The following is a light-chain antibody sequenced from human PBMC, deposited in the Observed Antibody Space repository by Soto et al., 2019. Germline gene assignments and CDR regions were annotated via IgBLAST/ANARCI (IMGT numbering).Light chain of an antibody. CDR1: QGIRSY. V-gene: IGKV1-9*01. Sequence: DIQLTQSPSFVSASVGDRVTITCRASQGIRSYLAWYQQKPGIAPKLLIYAASTLESGVPSRFSGSGSGTEFTLTISSLQPEDSATYYCQELNSYPRTFGQGTKVEIK. CDR3: QELNSYPRT. J-gene: IGKJ1*01. CDR2: AAS.